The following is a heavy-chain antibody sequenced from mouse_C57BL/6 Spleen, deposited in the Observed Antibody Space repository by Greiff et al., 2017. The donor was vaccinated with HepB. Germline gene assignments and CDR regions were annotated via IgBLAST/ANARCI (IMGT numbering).Heavy chain of an antibody. V-gene: IGHV1-7*01. CDR1: GYTFTSYW. Sequence: VQLQQSGAELAKPGASVKLSCKASGYTFTSYWMHWVKQRPGQGLEWIGYINPSSGYTKYNQKFKDKATLTADKSSSTAYMQLSSRTYEDSAVYSCARDGVSYPGYFDYWGQGTTLTVSS. CDR3: ARDGVSYPGYFDY. J-gene: IGHJ2*01. CDR2: INPSSGYT.